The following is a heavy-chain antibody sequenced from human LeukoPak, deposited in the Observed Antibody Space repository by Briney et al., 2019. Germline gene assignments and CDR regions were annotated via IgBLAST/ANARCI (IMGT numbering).Heavy chain of an antibody. D-gene: IGHD3-10*01. V-gene: IGHV4-4*02. J-gene: IGHJ5*02. Sequence: PSGTLSLTCAVSGGSTSSSNWWSWVRQPPGKGLEWIGEIYHSGSTNYNPSLKSRVTISVDTSKNQFSLKLSSVTAADTAVYYCARHRPYYYGSGSYFSFDPWGQGTLVTVSS. CDR2: IYHSGST. CDR3: ARHRPYYYGSGSYFSFDP. CDR1: GGSTSSSNW.